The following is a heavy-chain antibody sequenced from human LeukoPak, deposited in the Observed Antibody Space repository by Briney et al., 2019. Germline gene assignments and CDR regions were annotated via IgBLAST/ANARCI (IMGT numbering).Heavy chain of an antibody. Sequence: SETLSLTCTVSGGSISSSSYYWSWVRQPPGKGLEWIGYIYYSGITNYNPSLKSRVTISVDTSKNQFSLKLSSVTAADTAVYYCARNLLRYFDNWFDPWGQGTLVTVSS. CDR1: GGSISSSSYY. V-gene: IGHV4-61*05. J-gene: IGHJ5*02. D-gene: IGHD3-9*01. CDR3: ARNLLRYFDNWFDP. CDR2: IYYSGIT.